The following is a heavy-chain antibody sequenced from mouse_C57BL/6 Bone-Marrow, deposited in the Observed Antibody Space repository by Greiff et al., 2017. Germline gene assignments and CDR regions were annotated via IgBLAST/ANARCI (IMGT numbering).Heavy chain of an antibody. V-gene: IGHV5-9*01. D-gene: IGHD1-1*01. Sequence: EVKLVESGGGLVKPGGSLKLSCAASGFTFSSYTMPWVRQTPEKRLQWVAAISGGGGNTYSPDSVKGRFTISRDNDKNILYLQMSSLRSEDTALYYCSRQVTTVLATKYFDVWGTGTTVTVSS. CDR1: GFTFSSYT. CDR3: SRQVTTVLATKYFDV. CDR2: ISGGGGNT. J-gene: IGHJ1*03.